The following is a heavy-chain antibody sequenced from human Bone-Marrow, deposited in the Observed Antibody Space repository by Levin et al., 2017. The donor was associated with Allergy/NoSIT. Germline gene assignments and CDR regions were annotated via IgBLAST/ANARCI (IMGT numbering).Heavy chain of an antibody. CDR1: GGSISSYY. CDR2: IYTSGST. CDR3: ARDGFGIAAAGPHHNYYYDYGMDV. Sequence: SETLSLTCTVSGGSISSYYWSWIRQPAGKGLEWIGRIYTSGSTNYNPSLKSRVTMSVDTSKNQFSLKLSSVTAADTAVYYCARDGFGIAAAGPHHNYYYDYGMDVWGQGTTVTVSS. J-gene: IGHJ6*02. D-gene: IGHD6-13*01. V-gene: IGHV4-4*07.